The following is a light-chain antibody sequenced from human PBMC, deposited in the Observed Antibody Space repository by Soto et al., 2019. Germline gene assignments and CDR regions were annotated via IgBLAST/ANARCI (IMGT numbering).Light chain of an antibody. V-gene: IGKV1-33*01. Sequence: DIQMTQSPSSLSASIGDRVTITCQASQNITNNLSWYQQKPGKAPNLLIYHASKLAKGVTSRFSGGGSGTDFSFIITSLQREDLATYYCQQYYGLPPLTFGQGTRLEI. CDR3: QQYYGLPPLT. J-gene: IGKJ5*01. CDR2: HAS. CDR1: QNITNN.